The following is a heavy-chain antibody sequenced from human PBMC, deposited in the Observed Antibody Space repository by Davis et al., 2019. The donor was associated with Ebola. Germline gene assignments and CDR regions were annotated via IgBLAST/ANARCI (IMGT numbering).Heavy chain of an antibody. CDR1: GGSFSGYY. J-gene: IGHJ4*02. D-gene: IGHD6-13*01. CDR3: ARASLYSRFDY. CDR2: IYYSGST. V-gene: IGHV4-59*12. Sequence: SETLSLTCAVYGGSFSGYYWSWIRQPPGKGLEWIGYIYYSGSTNYNPSLKSRVTISVDTSKNQFSLKLSSVTAADTAVYYCARASLYSRFDYWGQGTLVTVSS.